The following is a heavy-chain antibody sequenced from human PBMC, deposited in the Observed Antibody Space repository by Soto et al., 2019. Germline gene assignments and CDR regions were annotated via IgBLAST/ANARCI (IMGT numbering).Heavy chain of an antibody. V-gene: IGHV3-30-3*01. CDR3: ARGPSSLTRFDY. J-gene: IGHJ4*02. D-gene: IGHD2-2*01. CDR1: GFTFSSYA. Sequence: GGSLRLSCAASGFTFSSYAMHWVRQAPGKGLEWVAVISYDGSNKYYADSVKGRFTISRDNSKNTLYLQMNSLRAEDTAVYFCARGPSSLTRFDYWGQGTLVTVSS. CDR2: ISYDGSNK.